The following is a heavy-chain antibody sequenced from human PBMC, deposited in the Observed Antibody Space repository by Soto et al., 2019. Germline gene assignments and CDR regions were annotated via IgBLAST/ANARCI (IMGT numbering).Heavy chain of an antibody. J-gene: IGHJ4*02. D-gene: IGHD2-21*02. CDR3: ARRQTYCGGNCYSGFDY. CDR1: GFSLSTSGVG. CDR2: IYWDDDK. Sequence: QITLKESGPTLVKPTQTLTLTCTFSGFSLSTSGVGVGWIRQPPGKALEWLALIYWDDDKRYSPSLKSRLTITKDISKNQVVLTMTNMDPVDTATYYCARRQTYCGGNCYSGFDYWGQGTLVTVSS. V-gene: IGHV2-5*02.